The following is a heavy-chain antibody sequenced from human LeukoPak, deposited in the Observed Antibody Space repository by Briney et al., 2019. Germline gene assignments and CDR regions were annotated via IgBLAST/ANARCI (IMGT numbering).Heavy chain of an antibody. V-gene: IGHV4-59*01. Sequence: PSETLSLTCTVSGGSISSYYWSWIRQPPGKGLEWIGYIYYSGSTNYNPSLKSRVTISVDTSKNQFSLKLTSVTAADTAVYYCARGVYISAAQYGYWGQGTLVTVSS. CDR1: GGSISSYY. CDR2: IYYSGST. CDR3: ARGVYISAAQYGY. D-gene: IGHD6-13*01. J-gene: IGHJ4*02.